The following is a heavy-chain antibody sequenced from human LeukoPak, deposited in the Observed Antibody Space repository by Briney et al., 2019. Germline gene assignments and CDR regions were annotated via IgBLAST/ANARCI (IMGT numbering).Heavy chain of an antibody. CDR3: ARVSVVVTARNWFDP. V-gene: IGHV4-34*01. Sequence: PSETLSLLCGLWGGPLRVYHEMGPRDPPEGAVECLGEINHSGSTNYNPSLKSRVTISVDTSKNQFSLKLSSVTAADTAVYYCARVSVVVTARNWFDPWGQGTLVTVSS. D-gene: IGHD2-21*02. CDR2: INHSGST. J-gene: IGHJ5*02. CDR1: GGPLRVY.